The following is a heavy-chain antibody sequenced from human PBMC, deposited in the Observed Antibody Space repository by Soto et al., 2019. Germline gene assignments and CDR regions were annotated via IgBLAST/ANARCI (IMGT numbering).Heavy chain of an antibody. J-gene: IGHJ6*02. CDR1: EFTFSNYA. D-gene: IGHD7-27*01. Sequence: GGSLRLSCAASEFTFSNYAMSWVRQAPGKGLEWVSYISSIATLLSYADSVKGRFTISRDEAKNSLYLQMDSLRDEDTAIYYCVRDSGVAYDMDVWGQGTMVAVSS. V-gene: IGHV3-48*02. CDR3: VRDSGVAYDMDV. CDR2: ISSIATLL.